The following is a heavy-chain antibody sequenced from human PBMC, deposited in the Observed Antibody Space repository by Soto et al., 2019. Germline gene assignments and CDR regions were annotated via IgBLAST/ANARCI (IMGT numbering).Heavy chain of an antibody. J-gene: IGHJ6*02. CDR1: GYNFTKYW. CDR3: ARVLWFGTMCMDV. Sequence: PGESLKISCKGSGYNFTKYWISWVRQMPGKGPEWMGRIDPTESYVQYSPSFQGHVTISADRSISTVYLQWNSLKASDTAMYYCARVLWFGTMCMDVWGRGTTVTVSS. D-gene: IGHD3-10*01. V-gene: IGHV5-10-1*01. CDR2: IDPTESYV.